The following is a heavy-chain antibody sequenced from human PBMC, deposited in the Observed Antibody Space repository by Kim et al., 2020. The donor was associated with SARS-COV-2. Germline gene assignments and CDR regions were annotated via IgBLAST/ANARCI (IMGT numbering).Heavy chain of an antibody. V-gene: IGHV4-38-2*02. D-gene: IGHD3-10*01. J-gene: IGHJ3*02. CDR3: ARDQRGVDAFDI. CDR1: GYSISSGYY. CDR2: IYHSGST. Sequence: SETLSLTCTVSGYSISSGYYWGWIRQPPGKGLEWIGSIYHSGSTYYNPSLKSRVTISVDTSKNQFSLKLSSVTAADTAVYYCARDQRGVDAFDIWGQGTMVTVSS.